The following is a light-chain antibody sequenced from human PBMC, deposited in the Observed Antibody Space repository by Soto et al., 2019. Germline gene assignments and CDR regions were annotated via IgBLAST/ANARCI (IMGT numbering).Light chain of an antibody. Sequence: SALTQPASVSGSPGQSINISCTATSSDLGGYNSVSWFQQHPGKAPKLMISGVTNRPSGVSDRFSGSKSGNTASLTISGLQAEDEANYYCSLYTTATTTPYIFGTWTNVTVL. CDR2: GVT. CDR3: SLYTTATTTPYI. CDR1: SSDLGGYNS. J-gene: IGLJ1*01. V-gene: IGLV2-14*01.